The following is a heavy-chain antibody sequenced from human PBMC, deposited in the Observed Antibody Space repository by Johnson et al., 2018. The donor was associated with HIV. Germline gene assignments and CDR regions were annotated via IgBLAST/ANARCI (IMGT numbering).Heavy chain of an antibody. D-gene: IGHD6-19*01. CDR3: ARGGYSSCWSDAFDI. V-gene: IGHV3-30*04. CDR2: ISYDGSNK. CDR1: GFTFSSYA. J-gene: IGHJ3*02. Sequence: QVQLVESGGGVVQPGRSLRLSCAASGFTFSSYAMHWVRQAPGKGLEWVAVISYDGSNKYYADSVKGRFTISRDNSKNTLYLQMNSRRAEDTAVYSGARGGYSSCWSDAFDIWGQGTMVTVSS.